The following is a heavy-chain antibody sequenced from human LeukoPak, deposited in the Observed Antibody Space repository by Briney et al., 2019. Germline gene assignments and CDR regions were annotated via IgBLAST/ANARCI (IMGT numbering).Heavy chain of an antibody. CDR2: IYHSGST. D-gene: IGHD4-17*01. J-gene: IGHJ2*01. CDR3: ARGVPGPRFARMTTMTRWYFDL. CDR1: VGSPSSGGYS. V-gene: IGHV4-30-2*01. Sequence: TLSLTRAVSVGSPSSGGYSWSWIRQPPGKGLEWFGYIYHSGSTYYNPSVKSRITISVDRSKNQFSLKLSSATAADTAVYYWARGVPGPRFARMTTMTRWYFDLWGRGTLVTVSS.